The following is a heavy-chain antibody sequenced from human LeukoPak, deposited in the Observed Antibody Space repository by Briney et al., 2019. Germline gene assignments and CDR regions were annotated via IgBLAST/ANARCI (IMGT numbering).Heavy chain of an antibody. Sequence: ASVKVSCKASGYIFTTYSISWVRQAPGQGLEWMGWISTYNGNTNYAQGLQGRVTMTTDTSRSTAYVELKSLTSDETAVYYCARSSELTYYYMDVWGKGTTVTVSS. CDR3: ARSSELTYYYMDV. D-gene: IGHD1-26*01. V-gene: IGHV1-18*01. J-gene: IGHJ6*03. CDR2: ISTYNGNT. CDR1: GYIFTTYS.